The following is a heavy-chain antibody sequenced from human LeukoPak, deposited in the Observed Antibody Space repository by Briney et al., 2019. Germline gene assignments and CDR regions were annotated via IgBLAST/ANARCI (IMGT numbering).Heavy chain of an antibody. J-gene: IGHJ4*02. V-gene: IGHV4-34*01. CDR2: INHSGST. Sequence: PSETLSLTCAVYGGSFSGYYWSWIRQPPGKGLEWIGEINHSGSTNYNPSLKSRVTISVDTSKNQFSLKLSSVTAADTAVYYCARFVEMATSPFDYWGQGTLVTVSS. D-gene: IGHD5-24*01. CDR3: ARFVEMATSPFDY. CDR1: GGSFSGYY.